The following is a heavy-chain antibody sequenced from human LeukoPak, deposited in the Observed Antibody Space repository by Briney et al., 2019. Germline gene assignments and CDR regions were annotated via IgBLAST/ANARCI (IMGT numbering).Heavy chain of an antibody. J-gene: IGHJ4*02. CDR3: ARFVAAAGLDDY. V-gene: IGHV1-8*01. D-gene: IGHD6-25*01. CDR2: MNPNSGNT. CDR1: GYTFTSYD. Sequence: GASVKVSCKASGYTFTSYDINWVRQATGQGLEWMGWMNPNSGNTGYAQKFQGRVTMTRNTSISTAYMELSSLRSEDTAVYYCARFVAAAGLDDYWGQGTLVTVSS.